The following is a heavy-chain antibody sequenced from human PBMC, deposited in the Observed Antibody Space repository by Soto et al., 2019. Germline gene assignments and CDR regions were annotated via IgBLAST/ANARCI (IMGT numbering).Heavy chain of an antibody. CDR2: INAYNGNT. Sequence: ASVKVSCKASGYTFTHSGISWVRLAPDQGLEWMGWINAYNGNTKYAQKVQGRVTMTTDTSTSTAYMELRSLRSDSTAVYYCARGVGSGSYYNQYNWFDPWGQGTLVTVSS. CDR1: GYTFTHSG. V-gene: IGHV1-18*01. CDR3: ARGVGSGSYYNQYNWFDP. D-gene: IGHD3-10*01. J-gene: IGHJ5*02.